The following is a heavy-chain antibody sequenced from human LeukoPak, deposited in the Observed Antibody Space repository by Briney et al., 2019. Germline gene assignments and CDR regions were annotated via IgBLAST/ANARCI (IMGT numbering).Heavy chain of an antibody. CDR1: GGSISSGGYY. J-gene: IGHJ5*02. CDR3: ARVGTAVVPAAIIPYNWFDP. CDR2: IYYSGST. V-gene: IGHV4-31*03. D-gene: IGHD2-2*02. Sequence: PSQTLSLTCTVSGGSISSGGYYWSWIRQHPGRGLEWIGYIYYSGSTYYNPSLKSRVTISVDTSKNQFSLKLSSVTAADTAVYYCARVGTAVVPAAIIPYNWFDPWGQGTLVTVS.